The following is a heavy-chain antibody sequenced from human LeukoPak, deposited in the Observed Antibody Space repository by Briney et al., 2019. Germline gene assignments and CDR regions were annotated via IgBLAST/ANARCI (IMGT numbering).Heavy chain of an antibody. CDR1: GFTFSSYW. Sequence: GGSLRLSCAASGFTFSSYWMHWVRQDPGKGLVWVSRINGDGSSTSYADSVKGRFTISRDNAKNTLFLQMNSLRAEDTAVYYCAKSRPLEWLFNYWGQGTLVTVSS. D-gene: IGHD3-3*01. CDR2: INGDGSST. CDR3: AKSRPLEWLFNY. V-gene: IGHV3-74*01. J-gene: IGHJ4*02.